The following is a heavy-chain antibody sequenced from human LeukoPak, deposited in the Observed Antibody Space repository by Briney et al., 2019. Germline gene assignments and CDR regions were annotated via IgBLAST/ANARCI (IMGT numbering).Heavy chain of an antibody. V-gene: IGHV3-9*01. Sequence: GGSLRLSCAASGFTFDDYAMHWVRQAPGKGLEWVSGISWNSGSIGYADSVKGRFTISRDNAKNTLYLQMNSLRAEDTAVYYCARERIAAAGTGFDYWGQGTLVTVSS. D-gene: IGHD6-13*01. CDR1: GFTFDDYA. J-gene: IGHJ4*02. CDR3: ARERIAAAGTGFDY. CDR2: ISWNSGSI.